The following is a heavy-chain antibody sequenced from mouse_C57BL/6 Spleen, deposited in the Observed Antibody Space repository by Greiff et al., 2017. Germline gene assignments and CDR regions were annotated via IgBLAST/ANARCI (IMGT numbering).Heavy chain of an antibody. V-gene: IGHV5-17*01. CDR2: ISSGSSTI. CDR1: GFTFSDYG. Sequence: EVQGVESGGGLVKPGGSLKLSCAASGFTFSDYGMHWVRQAPETGLEWVAYISSGSSTIYYADTVKGRFTISRDNAKNTLFLQMTSLRSEDTAMYYCARIGGCAYWGQGTLVTVSA. J-gene: IGHJ3*01. CDR3: ARIGGCAY.